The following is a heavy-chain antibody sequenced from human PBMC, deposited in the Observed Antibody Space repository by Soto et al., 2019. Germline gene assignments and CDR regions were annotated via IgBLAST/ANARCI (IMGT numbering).Heavy chain of an antibody. D-gene: IGHD5-12*01. CDR3: ARSTDQYSVYAVDYMDV. CDR1: SGSISSSNW. V-gene: IGHV4-4*02. CDR2: IYHSGST. Sequence: SETLSLTCAVSSGSISSSNWWSWVRQPPGKGLEWIGEIYHSGSTNYNPSLKSRVTISVDKSKNQFSLKLSSVTAADTAVDYCARSTDQYSVYAVDYMDVWGKGTTVTVSS. J-gene: IGHJ6*03.